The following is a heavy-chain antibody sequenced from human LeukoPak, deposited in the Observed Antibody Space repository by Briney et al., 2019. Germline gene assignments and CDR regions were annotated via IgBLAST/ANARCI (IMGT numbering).Heavy chain of an antibody. V-gene: IGHV4-59*01. Sequence: SETLSLTCIVSGGSISKYYWSWIRQSPGKGLEWIGYIYNSGATTDYNPSLKNRVTISVDTSKNQFSLKVRSVTAADTAVYYCARHDYNYANDYWGQGTLVTVSS. D-gene: IGHD5-24*01. J-gene: IGHJ4*02. CDR3: ARHDYNYANDY. CDR2: IYNSGATT. CDR1: GGSISKYY.